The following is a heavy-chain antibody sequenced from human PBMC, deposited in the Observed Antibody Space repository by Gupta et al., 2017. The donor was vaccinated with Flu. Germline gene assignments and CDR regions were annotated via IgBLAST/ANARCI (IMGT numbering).Heavy chain of an antibody. CDR1: GFTFSSYA. V-gene: IGHV3-23*01. CDR2: ISGSGGST. J-gene: IGHJ1*01. CDR3: AKVKLSSNQQLAVQLLAAEYFQH. D-gene: IGHD6-13*01. Sequence: EVQLLESGGGLVQPGGSLRLSCAASGFTFSSYAMSWVRQAPGKGLEWVSAISGSGGSTYYADSVKGRFTISRDNSKNTLYLQMNSLRAEDTAVYYCAKVKLSSNQQLAVQLLAAEYFQHWGQGTLVTVSS.